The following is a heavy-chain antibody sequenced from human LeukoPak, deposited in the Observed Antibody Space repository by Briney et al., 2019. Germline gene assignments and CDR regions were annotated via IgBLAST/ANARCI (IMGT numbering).Heavy chain of an antibody. Sequence: GGSLRLSCAASGFTFSSYSMNWVRQAPGKGLEWVSYISSSSSTIYYADSVKGRFTISRDSAKNSLYLQMNSLRAEDTAVYYCARAAAPYYYDSSGYSFDYWGQGTLVTVSS. CDR3: ARAAAPYYYDSSGYSFDY. D-gene: IGHD3-22*01. CDR1: GFTFSSYS. V-gene: IGHV3-48*01. CDR2: ISSSSSTI. J-gene: IGHJ4*02.